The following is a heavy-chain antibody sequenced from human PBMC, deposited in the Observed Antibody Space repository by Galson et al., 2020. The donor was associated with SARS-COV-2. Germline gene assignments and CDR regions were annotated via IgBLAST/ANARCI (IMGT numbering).Heavy chain of an antibody. CDR2: ISGYNDKT. V-gene: IGHV1-18*04. CDR3: ARWGTQWFGELWDSRGYMDV. D-gene: IGHD3-10*01. CDR1: GYTFTSDA. Sequence: GESLKISCKASGYTFTSDAITWVRQAPGQGLEWMGWISGYNDKTNYAQKFRDRVTMTTDTSTTTAYMELRSLRSDDTAVYYCARWGTQWFGELWDSRGYMDVWGKGTTVTVSS. J-gene: IGHJ6*03.